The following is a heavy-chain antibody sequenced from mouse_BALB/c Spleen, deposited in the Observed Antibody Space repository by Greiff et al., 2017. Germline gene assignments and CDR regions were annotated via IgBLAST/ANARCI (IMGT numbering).Heavy chain of an antibody. D-gene: IGHD1-2*01. CDR2: ISNGGGST. J-gene: IGHJ3*01. V-gene: IGHV5-12-2*01. CDR3: ARQGENSLLRPSFAY. CDR1: GFTFSSYT. Sequence: EVKLVESGGGLVQPGGSLKLSCAASGFTFSSYTMSWVRQTPEKRLEWVAYISNGGGSTYYPDTVKGRFTISRDNAKNTLYLQMSSLKSEDTAMYYCARQGENSLLRPSFAYWGQGTLVTVSA.